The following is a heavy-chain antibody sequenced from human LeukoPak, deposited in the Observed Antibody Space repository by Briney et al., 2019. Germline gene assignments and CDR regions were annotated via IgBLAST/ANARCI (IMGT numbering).Heavy chain of an antibody. CDR2: KKQDGSEK. J-gene: IGHJ4*02. V-gene: IGHV3-7*03. D-gene: IGHD6-19*01. CDR3: ARGRSSGWYVSRY. CDR1: GFTFSSYW. Sequence: GGSLRLPCAASGFTFSSYWMSWVRQAPGKGLEWVANKKQDGSEKYYVDSVKGRFTIARDNAKNSLYLQMNSLRAEDTAVYYCARGRSSGWYVSRYWGQGTLVTVSS.